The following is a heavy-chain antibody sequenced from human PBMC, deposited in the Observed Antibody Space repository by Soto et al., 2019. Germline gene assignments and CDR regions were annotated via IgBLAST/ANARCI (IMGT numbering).Heavy chain of an antibody. D-gene: IGHD2-2*01. CDR1: GFTFSSYW. Sequence: GGSLRLSCAASGFTFSSYWMSWVRQAPGKGLEWVANIKQDGSEKYYVDSVKGRFTISRDNAKNSLYLQMNSLRAEDTAVYYCASCVLGYCSSTSCPHRSACYYYMDVWGKGTTVTVSS. CDR2: IKQDGSEK. CDR3: ASCVLGYCSSTSCPHRSACYYYMDV. V-gene: IGHV3-7*01. J-gene: IGHJ6*03.